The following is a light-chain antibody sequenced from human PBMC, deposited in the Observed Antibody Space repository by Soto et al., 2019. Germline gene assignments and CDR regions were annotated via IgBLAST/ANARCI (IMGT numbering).Light chain of an antibody. Sequence: QAVVTQPPSASGTPGQRVTISFSGSSSDIGSNYVYWYQQLPGTAPKLLIYRNNQRPSGIPDRFSGAKSGTSASLAISGLLSDVEDDYYCAAWEDSLSGPVFGGGTKLTVL. CDR3: AAWEDSLSGPV. CDR1: SSDIGSNY. CDR2: RNN. V-gene: IGLV1-47*01. J-gene: IGLJ3*02.